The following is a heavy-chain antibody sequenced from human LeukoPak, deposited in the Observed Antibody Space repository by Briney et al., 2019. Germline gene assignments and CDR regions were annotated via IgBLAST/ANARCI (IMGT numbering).Heavy chain of an antibody. CDR2: INSSGSTI. CDR3: AADYYDSSGYYKLGDF. Sequence: GGSLRLSCAASGFTFSDYYMSWIRQAPGKGLEWVSYINSSGSTIYYADSVKGRFTIFRDNAKNSLYLQMNSLRAEETAVYYCAADYYDSSGYYKLGDFWGQGTLVTVSS. D-gene: IGHD3-22*01. CDR1: GFTFSDYY. J-gene: IGHJ4*02. V-gene: IGHV3-11*01.